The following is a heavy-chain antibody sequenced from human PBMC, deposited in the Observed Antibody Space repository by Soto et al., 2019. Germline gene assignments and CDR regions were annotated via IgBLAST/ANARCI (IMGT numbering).Heavy chain of an antibody. CDR1: GFPFSNAW. CDR2: VKSKTDGGSA. Sequence: GGSLRLSCAASGFPFSNAWINWVRQTPGTGLQWVGRVKSKTDGGSADYAAPVKGRFDVSRDDSKNIVYLQINSVKIEDTGVYYCTTDSRTTMQGVRFDYWGHGTLVTVSS. V-gene: IGHV3-15*07. D-gene: IGHD3-10*01. J-gene: IGHJ4*01. CDR3: TTDSRTTMQGVRFDY.